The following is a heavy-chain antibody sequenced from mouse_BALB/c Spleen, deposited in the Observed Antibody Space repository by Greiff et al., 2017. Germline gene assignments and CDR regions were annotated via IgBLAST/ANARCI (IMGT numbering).Heavy chain of an antibody. CDR2: ISSGGSYT. CDR1: GFTFSSYG. Sequence: EVQLQQSGGDLVKPGGSLKLSCAASGFTFSSYGMSWVRQTPDKRLEWVATISSGGSYTYYPDSVKGRFTISRDNAKNTLYLQMSSLKSEDTAMYYCARRDGNYPYYAMDYWGQGTSVTVSS. CDR3: ARRDGNYPYYAMDY. J-gene: IGHJ4*01. D-gene: IGHD2-1*01. V-gene: IGHV5-6*01.